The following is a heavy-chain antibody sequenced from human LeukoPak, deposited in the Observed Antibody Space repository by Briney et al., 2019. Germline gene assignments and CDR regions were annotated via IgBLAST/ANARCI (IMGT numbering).Heavy chain of an antibody. D-gene: IGHD2-15*01. J-gene: IGHJ5*02. V-gene: IGHV4-59*01. CDR3: ARGRGCSGGSCYSNWFDP. Sequence: SETLSLTCTVSGGSISSYYWSWIRQPPGKGLEWIGYIYYSGGTNYNPSLKRRGTISVYTSKNQSPLKLSSVPAADTAVYYCARGRGCSGGSCYSNWFDPWGQGTLVTVSS. CDR1: GGSISSYY. CDR2: IYYSGGT.